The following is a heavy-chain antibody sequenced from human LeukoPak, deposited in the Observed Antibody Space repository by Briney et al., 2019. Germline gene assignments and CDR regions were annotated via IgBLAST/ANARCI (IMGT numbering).Heavy chain of an antibody. CDR2: IYYSGST. CDR3: ARWGYYDSF. V-gene: IGHV4-59*08. Sequence: PSETLSLTCTVSGGSISSYYWSWIRQPPGKGLEWIGYIYYSGSTNYNPSLKSRVTISVDTSKNQFSLKLSSVTAADTAAYYCARWGYYDSFWGQGTMVTVSS. D-gene: IGHD3-22*01. J-gene: IGHJ3*01. CDR1: GGSISSYY.